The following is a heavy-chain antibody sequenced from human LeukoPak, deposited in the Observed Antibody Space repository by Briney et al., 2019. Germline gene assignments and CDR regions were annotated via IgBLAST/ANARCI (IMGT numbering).Heavy chain of an antibody. J-gene: IGHJ5*02. V-gene: IGHV1-2*02. CDR3: AREGAAAEDVNWFDP. Sequence: ASVKVSCKASGYTFTGYYMHWVRQAPGQGLEWMGWINPNSGNTHYAQKFQDRVTMTRDTSISTAYMELNSLRSDDTAVYFCAREGAAAEDVNWFDPWGQGTLVTVSS. CDR1: GYTFTGYY. CDR2: INPNSGNT. D-gene: IGHD6-25*01.